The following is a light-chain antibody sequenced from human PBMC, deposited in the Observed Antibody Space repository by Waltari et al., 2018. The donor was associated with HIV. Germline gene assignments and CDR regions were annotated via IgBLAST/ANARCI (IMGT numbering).Light chain of an antibody. V-gene: IGKV1-9*01. J-gene: IGKJ4*01. CDR3: QQLNSYPLT. CDR1: QDISSY. Sequence: DIQLTQSPSFLSASVGDRVTITCRASQDISSYLAWYQRKPGKAPKLVIYAASTLKSGVPSRFSGSGSGTEFTLTISSLQPEDFATYYCQQLNSYPLTFGGGTKVEIK. CDR2: AAS.